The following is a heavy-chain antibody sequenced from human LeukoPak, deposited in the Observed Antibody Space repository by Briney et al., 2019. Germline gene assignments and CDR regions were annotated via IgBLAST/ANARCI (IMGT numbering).Heavy chain of an antibody. V-gene: IGHV4-59*01. J-gene: IGHJ4*02. CDR1: GGSISSYY. Sequence: SEALSLTCTVSGGSISSYYWSWIRQPPGKGLEWIGYIYYSGSTNYNPSLKSRVTISVDTSKDQFSLKLSSVTAADTAVYYCARSSRGLALEFDYWGQGTLVTVSS. CDR3: ARSSRGLALEFDY. D-gene: IGHD1-1*01. CDR2: IYYSGST.